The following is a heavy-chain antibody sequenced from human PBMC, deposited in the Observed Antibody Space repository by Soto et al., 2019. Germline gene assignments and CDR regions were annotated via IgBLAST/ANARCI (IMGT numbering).Heavy chain of an antibody. CDR1: GFTFSAYY. V-gene: IGHV3-11*01. CDR3: ARDRGAVVGQYFDY. J-gene: IGHJ4*02. D-gene: IGHD6-19*01. CDR2: ISSSGDTG. Sequence: VQLVESGGGLVKPGGSLRLSCAASGFTFSAYYMSWICQAPGKGLEWISYISSSGDTGNYADSVKGRFTVSRDNAKNSLYLQINSLRAEDTAVYYCARDRGAVVGQYFDYWGQGTLVTVSS.